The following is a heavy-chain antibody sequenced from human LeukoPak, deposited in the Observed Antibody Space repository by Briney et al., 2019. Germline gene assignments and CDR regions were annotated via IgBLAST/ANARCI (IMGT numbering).Heavy chain of an antibody. Sequence: AAVTDSLKASVYTLITHDINWVRPAPGQGVGGMGCMSPNTDATGYAQKFRDRATMSSNTSDSTAYLELDRLTFDNTAVYFCVRGLPYPPDFWGQGTLVTVSS. CDR1: VYTLITHD. V-gene: IGHV1-8*01. J-gene: IGHJ4*02. D-gene: IGHD2-2*01. CDR2: MSPNTDAT. CDR3: VRGLPYPPDF.